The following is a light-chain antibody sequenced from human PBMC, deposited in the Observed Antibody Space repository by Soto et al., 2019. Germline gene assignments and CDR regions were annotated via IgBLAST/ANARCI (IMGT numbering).Light chain of an antibody. CDR3: CSYAGSSTP. Sequence: QSVLTQPASVSGSPGQSITISCTGTSSDVGSYNLVSWYQQHPGKAPKLMIYEGSKRPSGVPNRFSGSKSGNTASLTISGLQAEDEADYYCCSYAGSSTPFGGGTKLTVL. CDR2: EGS. V-gene: IGLV2-23*01. J-gene: IGLJ3*02. CDR1: SSDVGSYNL.